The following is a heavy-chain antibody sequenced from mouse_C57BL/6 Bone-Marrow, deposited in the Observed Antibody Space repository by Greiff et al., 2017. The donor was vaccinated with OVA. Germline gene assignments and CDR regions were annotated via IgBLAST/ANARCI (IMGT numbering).Heavy chain of an antibody. CDR2: FHPYNDDT. Sequence: VQLVESGAELVKPGASVKMSCKASGYTFTTYPIEWMKQNHGKSLEWIGNFHPYNDDTKYNEKFKGKATLTVEKSSSTVYLELSRLTSDDSAVYYCARRGYSKGYWYFDVWGTGTTVTVSS. CDR1: GYTFTTYP. V-gene: IGHV1-47*01. CDR3: ARRGYSKGYWYFDV. D-gene: IGHD2-5*01. J-gene: IGHJ1*03.